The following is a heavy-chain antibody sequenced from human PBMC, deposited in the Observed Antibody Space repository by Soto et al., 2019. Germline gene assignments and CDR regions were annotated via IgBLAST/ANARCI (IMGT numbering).Heavy chain of an antibody. CDR3: AHSLLDYWTGWFDP. Sequence: QITLKESGPPLVKPTQTLTLTCTFSGFSLSTSGVGVGWIRQPPGKALEWLALIYWDDDKRYSPSLKSRLTITKDTSKNLVVLTMTNMDPVETATYCCAHSLLDYWTGWFDPWGQGTLVTVSS. D-gene: IGHD1-1*01. J-gene: IGHJ5*02. V-gene: IGHV2-5*02. CDR2: IYWDDDK. CDR1: GFSLSTSGVG.